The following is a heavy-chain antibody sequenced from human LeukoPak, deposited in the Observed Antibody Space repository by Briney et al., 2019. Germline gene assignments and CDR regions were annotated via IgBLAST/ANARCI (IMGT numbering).Heavy chain of an antibody. CDR1: GLTFSIYA. CDR3: AKQMGDFGVVTGLDY. J-gene: IGHJ4*01. CDR2: ISASGHST. Sequence: GASLRLSCAASGLTFSIYAVTWVRQAPGKGLEWVSSISASGHSTYYADSVKGRFTVSRDNSKNTVYLQMNSLRAEDTAVYYCAKQMGDFGVVTGLDYWGHGTLVTVSS. V-gene: IGHV3-23*01. D-gene: IGHD3-3*01.